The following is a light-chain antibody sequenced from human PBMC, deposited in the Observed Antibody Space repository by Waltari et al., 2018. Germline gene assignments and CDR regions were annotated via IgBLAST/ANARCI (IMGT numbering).Light chain of an antibody. CDR2: DAS. V-gene: IGKV3-11*01. Sequence: EIVLTQSPATLSLSPGERATLSCRASQIVISYLAWYQQKPGQAPRLLIYDASNRATGIPARFSGSGSGTDFTLTISSLEPEDFAVYYCQQRSNWPVTYGQGTKLEIK. CDR3: QQRSNWPVT. CDR1: QIVISY. J-gene: IGKJ2*01.